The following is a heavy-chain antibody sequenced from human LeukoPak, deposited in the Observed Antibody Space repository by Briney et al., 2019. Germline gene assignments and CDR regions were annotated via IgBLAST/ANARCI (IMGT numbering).Heavy chain of an antibody. CDR3: ARGGLQSFDY. CDR2: INNDGSST. Sequence: GGSLRHSCAASGSTFSSYWMHWVRQAPGKGLVWVSRINNDGSSTTYADSVKGRFTISRDNAKNTLYLQMSSLGTEDTAVYYCARGGLQSFDYWGHGTLVTVS. D-gene: IGHD2-15*01. CDR1: GSTFSSYW. J-gene: IGHJ4*01. V-gene: IGHV3-74*01.